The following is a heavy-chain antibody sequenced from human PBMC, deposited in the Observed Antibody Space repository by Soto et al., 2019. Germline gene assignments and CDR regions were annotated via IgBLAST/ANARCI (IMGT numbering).Heavy chain of an antibody. V-gene: IGHV4-4*02. CDR3: ARDRSVPICPSLAGYTGNYFDY. CDR2: IYHNGTT. J-gene: IGHJ4*02. Sequence: QVHLKESGPGLVKPSGTLSLTCAVSGGSISSTNWWSWARLPPGKGLAWYGEIYHNGTTNYNRTRMRRVTISVDRSNSQFSLKVSSVTAVDTAMYFCARDRSVPICPSLAGYTGNYFDYWGQGTLGTVSS. CDR1: GGSISSTNW. D-gene: IGHD2-2*02.